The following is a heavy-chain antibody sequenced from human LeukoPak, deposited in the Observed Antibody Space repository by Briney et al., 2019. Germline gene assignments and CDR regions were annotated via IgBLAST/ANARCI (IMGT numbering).Heavy chain of an antibody. Sequence: PSETLSLTCTVSGGPISSYYWSWIRQPPGKGLEWIGYIYYSGSTNYNPSLKSRVTISVDTSKNQFSLKLSSVTAADTAVYYCARGSDYGDHGNYYYYYMDVWGKGTTVTVSS. J-gene: IGHJ6*03. CDR2: IYYSGST. CDR1: GGPISSYY. V-gene: IGHV4-59*01. CDR3: ARGSDYGDHGNYYYYYMDV. D-gene: IGHD4-17*01.